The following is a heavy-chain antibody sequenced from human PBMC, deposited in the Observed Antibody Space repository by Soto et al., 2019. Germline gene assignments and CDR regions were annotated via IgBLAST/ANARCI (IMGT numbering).Heavy chain of an antibody. J-gene: IGHJ3*01. V-gene: IGHV3-33*01. CDR3: ARLGDHQSLGV. Sequence: QVQLLESGGGVVQPGTSLRLSCAASGFTFVKYDMHWVRQAPGKGLEWVAVIWYDGSHQYSADSVKGRFTISRDNTKNTVDVQMSSLGVPDTAVYFCARLGDHQSLGVWGQGTMVIVSS. D-gene: IGHD6-6*01. CDR2: IWYDGSHQ. CDR1: GFTFVKYD.